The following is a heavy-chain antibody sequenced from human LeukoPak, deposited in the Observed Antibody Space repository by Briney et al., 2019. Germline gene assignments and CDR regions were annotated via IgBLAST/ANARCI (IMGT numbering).Heavy chain of an antibody. CDR2: IRYDGSDK. D-gene: IGHD1-26*01. V-gene: IGHV3-30*02. CDR1: GFTFSSYG. Sequence: GGSLRLSCAASGFTFSSYGVRWVRQAPGKGLVWVVFIRYDGSDKYHAESLKGRFTISRENSKNTLYLQMNSLRAEDTAVYYCAKADSGSYYGLGDYFDYWGQGTLVTVSS. J-gene: IGHJ4*02. CDR3: AKADSGSYYGLGDYFDY.